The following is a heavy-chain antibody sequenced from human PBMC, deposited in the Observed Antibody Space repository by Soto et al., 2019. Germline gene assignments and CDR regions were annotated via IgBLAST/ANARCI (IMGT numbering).Heavy chain of an antibody. CDR1: GFTFSSYA. D-gene: IGHD5-12*01. CDR2: IRSSGGST. J-gene: IGHJ4*02. V-gene: IGHV3-23*01. CDR3: AKMGFSGYEDH. Sequence: EVQLLESGGGLVQPGGSLRLSCAASGFTFSSYAMSWVRQAPGKGLEWVSAIRSSGGSTYYADSVKGRFTISRDNSKNTLYLQMNSLRAGDTAVYYCAKMGFSGYEDHWGQGTLVTVSS.